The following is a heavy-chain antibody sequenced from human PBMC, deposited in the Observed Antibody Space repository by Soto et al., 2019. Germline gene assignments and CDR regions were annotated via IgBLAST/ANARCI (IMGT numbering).Heavy chain of an antibody. J-gene: IGHJ5*02. Sequence: QVQLQESGPGLVKPSQTLSLTCTVSGGSISSGGYYWSWIRQHPGKGLEWIGYISYSGSTYDNPSLKSRVTISVDTSTNQFHLQLSSVTAADTAVSYCARVDMGSSWYDFDPWGQGTLVTVS. CDR2: ISYSGST. V-gene: IGHV4-31*03. CDR3: ARVDMGSSWYDFDP. D-gene: IGHD6-13*01. CDR1: GGSISSGGYY.